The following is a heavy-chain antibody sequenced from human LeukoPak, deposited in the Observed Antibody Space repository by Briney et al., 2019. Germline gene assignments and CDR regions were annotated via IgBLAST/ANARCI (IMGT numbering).Heavy chain of an antibody. Sequence: PSETLSLTCTVSGGSISSSSAYWGWIRQPPGKGLVWIGSIYYSKNTYYNPSLKSRVTISADTSKNQFSLTLGSVSAADTAVYYCGSPRGFSYGYFDYWGQGTLVTVSS. D-gene: IGHD5-18*01. J-gene: IGHJ4*02. CDR3: GSPRGFSYGYFDY. CDR1: GGSISSSSAY. CDR2: IYYSKNT. V-gene: IGHV4-39*01.